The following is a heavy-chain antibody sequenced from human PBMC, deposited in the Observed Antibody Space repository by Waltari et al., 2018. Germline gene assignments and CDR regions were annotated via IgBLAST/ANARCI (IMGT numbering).Heavy chain of an antibody. CDR3: ASSGGVIDNYYYYGMDV. D-gene: IGHD3-16*02. V-gene: IGHV4-34*01. CDR1: GGSFRGYY. CDR2: INHSGST. J-gene: IGHJ6*02. Sequence: QVQLQQWGAGLLKPSETLSLTCAVYGGSFRGYYWSWIRTPPGKGLEWIGEINHSGSTNYNPSLKSRVTISVDTSKNQFSLKLSSVTAADTAVYYCASSGGVIDNYYYYGMDVWGQGTTVTVSS.